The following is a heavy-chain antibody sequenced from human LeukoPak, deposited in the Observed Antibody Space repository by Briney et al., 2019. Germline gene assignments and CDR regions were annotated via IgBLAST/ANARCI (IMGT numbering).Heavy chain of an antibody. V-gene: IGHV1-18*01. CDR1: DYTFTSYG. J-gene: IGHJ4*02. D-gene: IGHD4-17*01. CDR3: ARGQSGDFGHPFGFDY. CDR2: ISAYTANT. Sequence: ASVKVSCKASDYTFTSYGISWVRQAPGQGLEWMGWISAYTANTNYAQKVQGRVTMTTATSTSTAYMELRSLRSDDTAVYYCARGQSGDFGHPFGFDYWGQGTLVTVSS.